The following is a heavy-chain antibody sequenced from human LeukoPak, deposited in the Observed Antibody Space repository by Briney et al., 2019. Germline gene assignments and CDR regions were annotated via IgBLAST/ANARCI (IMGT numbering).Heavy chain of an antibody. D-gene: IGHD5-18*01. CDR3: MGLGHSD. Sequence: GGSLRLSCAASGFTFSNSWMTWVRQVPGKGLEWVATINGEGSDKYYVDSVKGRFIISRDNAKNSLHLQMSSLRVEDTAVYYCMGLGHSDWGQGTLVTVSS. CDR2: INGEGSDK. CDR1: GFTFSNSW. J-gene: IGHJ4*02. V-gene: IGHV3-7*01.